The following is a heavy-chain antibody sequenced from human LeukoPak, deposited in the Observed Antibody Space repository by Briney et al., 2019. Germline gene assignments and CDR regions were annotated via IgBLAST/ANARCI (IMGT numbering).Heavy chain of an antibody. CDR2: ISYDGSNK. CDR1: GFTFSSYA. Sequence: GRSLRLSCAASGFTFSSYAMHWVRQAPGKGLEWVAVISYDGSNKYYADSVKGRFTISRDNSKNTLYLRTNSLRAEDTAVYYCARDPIAVADEYYFDYWGQGTLVTVSS. D-gene: IGHD6-19*01. CDR3: ARDPIAVADEYYFDY. V-gene: IGHV3-30-3*01. J-gene: IGHJ4*02.